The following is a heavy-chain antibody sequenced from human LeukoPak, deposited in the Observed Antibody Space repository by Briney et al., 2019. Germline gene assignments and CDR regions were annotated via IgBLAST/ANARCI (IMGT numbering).Heavy chain of an antibody. V-gene: IGHV4-59*11. J-gene: IGHJ4*02. D-gene: IGHD1-1*01. Sequence: PSETLSLTCTVSGGSISSHYWSWIRQPPGKGLEWIGCIYYSGSTYYNPSLRRRVTISVDTSKNLFSLKLSSVTAADTAVYYCARVQRPLDGADYWGQGTLVTVSS. CDR1: GGSISSHY. CDR2: IYYSGST. CDR3: ARVQRPLDGADY.